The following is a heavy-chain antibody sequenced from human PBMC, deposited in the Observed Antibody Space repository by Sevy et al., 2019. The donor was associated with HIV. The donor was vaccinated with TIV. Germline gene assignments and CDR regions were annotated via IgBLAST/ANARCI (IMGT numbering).Heavy chain of an antibody. CDR1: GFSFSMYW. Sequence: GGSLRLSCAASGFSFSMYWMHWVRQAPGKGLEWVSHIRKGVSVIDYADSVKGRFTISRDDAKNTLYLQMNSLRAEDTAIYYCAREDSYPTDAFDVWGQGTMVTVSS. V-gene: IGHV3-74*01. CDR3: AREDSYPTDAFDV. D-gene: IGHD1-26*01. J-gene: IGHJ3*01. CDR2: IRKGVSVI.